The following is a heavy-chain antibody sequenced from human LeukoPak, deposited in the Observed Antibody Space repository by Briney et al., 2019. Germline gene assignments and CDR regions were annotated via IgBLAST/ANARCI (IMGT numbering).Heavy chain of an antibody. V-gene: IGHV3-9*01. CDR1: GFTFSSYV. J-gene: IGHJ4*02. D-gene: IGHD3-22*01. Sequence: QTGGSLRLSCAASGFTFSSYVMNWVRQAPGKGLEWVSGISWNSGSIGYADSVKGRFTISRDNAKNSLYLQMNSLRAEDTALYYCAKDIYYEGGDYFDYWGQGTLVTVSS. CDR2: ISWNSGSI. CDR3: AKDIYYEGGDYFDY.